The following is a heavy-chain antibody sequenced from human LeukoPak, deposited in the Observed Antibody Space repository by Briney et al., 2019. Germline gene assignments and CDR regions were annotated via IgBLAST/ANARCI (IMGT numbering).Heavy chain of an antibody. V-gene: IGHV3-9*01. Sequence: GGSLRLSCAASGFTFDDYAMQWVRQAPGKGLEWVSGISWNSGSIGYADSVKGRFTISRDNAKNSLYLQMNSLRAEDTALYHCAKSSDSGGYWAFDIWGQGTMVTVSS. CDR1: GFTFDDYA. CDR2: ISWNSGSI. CDR3: AKSSDSGGYWAFDI. D-gene: IGHD3-22*01. J-gene: IGHJ3*02.